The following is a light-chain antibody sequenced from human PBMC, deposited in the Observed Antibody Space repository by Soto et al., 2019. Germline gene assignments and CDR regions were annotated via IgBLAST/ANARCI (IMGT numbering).Light chain of an antibody. J-gene: IGKJ5*01. CDR1: QSVSSN. CDR2: GAS. CDR3: QQYNNWLT. Sequence: EIMISKSLPTLSVYPGERAALSCSASQSVSSNLAWYQQKPGQAPRLLIYGASTRATGIPARFSGSGSGTEFTLTISSLQSEDFAVYYCQQYNNWLTLGQGTRMKIK. V-gene: IGKV3-15*01.